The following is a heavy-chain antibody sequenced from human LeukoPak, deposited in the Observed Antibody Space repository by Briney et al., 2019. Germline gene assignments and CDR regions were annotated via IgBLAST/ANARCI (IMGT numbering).Heavy chain of an antibody. CDR3: ARARSPAYCGGDCYSYLDY. J-gene: IGHJ4*02. Sequence: GGSLRLSCAASGFTFSSYAMHWVRQAPGKGLEYVSAISSNGGSTYYTNSVKGRFTISGDNSKNTLYLQMGSLRAEDMAVYYCARARSPAYCGGDCYSYLDYWGQGTLVTVSS. V-gene: IGHV3-64*01. CDR2: ISSNGGST. D-gene: IGHD2-21*02. CDR1: GFTFSSYA.